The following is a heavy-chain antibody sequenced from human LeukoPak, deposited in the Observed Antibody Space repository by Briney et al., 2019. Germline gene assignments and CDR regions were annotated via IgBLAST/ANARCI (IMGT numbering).Heavy chain of an antibody. CDR3: ARDGRYGEYNWFDP. V-gene: IGHV3-48*01. Sequence: GGSLRLSCAASEFTFSSYSMNWVRQAPGKGLEWVSYITNSGNSKSYADSVKGRFTISRDNTKNSLYLQMNGLRAEDTAVYYCARDGRYGEYNWFDPWGQGTLVTVSS. CDR2: ITNSGNSK. J-gene: IGHJ5*02. CDR1: EFTFSSYS. D-gene: IGHD4-17*01.